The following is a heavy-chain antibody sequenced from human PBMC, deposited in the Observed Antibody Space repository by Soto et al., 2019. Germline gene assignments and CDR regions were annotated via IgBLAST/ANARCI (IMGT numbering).Heavy chain of an antibody. CDR1: GGSISSSSYY. J-gene: IGHJ4*02. CDR2: IYYSGST. CDR3: ARRRDDFWGGYDFDY. V-gene: IGHV4-39*01. Sequence: SETLSLTCTVSGGSISSSSYYWGWIRQPPGKGLEWIGSIYYSGSTYYNPSLKSRVTISVDTSKNQFSLKLSSVTAADTAVYYCARRRDDFWGGYDFDYWGQGTLVTVS. D-gene: IGHD3-3*01.